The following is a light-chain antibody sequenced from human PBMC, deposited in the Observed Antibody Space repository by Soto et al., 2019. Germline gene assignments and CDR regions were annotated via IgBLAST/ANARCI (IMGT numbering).Light chain of an antibody. Sequence: EIVLTQSPDTLSLSPGERATLSCRASQSVSSYLAWYQQKPGQAPRLLIYDASNRATGIPARFSGSGSGTDFTLTISSREPEDFAVYYCQQRSNWPPFTFGPGTKVDIK. J-gene: IGKJ3*01. CDR3: QQRSNWPPFT. CDR2: DAS. V-gene: IGKV3-11*01. CDR1: QSVSSY.